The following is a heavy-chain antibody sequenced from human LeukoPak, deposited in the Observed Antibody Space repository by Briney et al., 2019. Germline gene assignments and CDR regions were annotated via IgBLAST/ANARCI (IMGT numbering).Heavy chain of an antibody. J-gene: IGHJ4*02. V-gene: IGHV4-31*03. D-gene: IGHD4-17*01. CDR2: IYYSGST. CDR1: GGSISSGGYS. CDR3: ATSTTVDFDY. Sequence: SQTLSLTCTVSGGSISSGGYSWSWIRQHPGKGLEWIGYIYYSGSTYYNPSLKSRVTISVDTSKNQFSLKLSSVTAADTAVYYCATSTTVDFDYWGQGTLVTVSS.